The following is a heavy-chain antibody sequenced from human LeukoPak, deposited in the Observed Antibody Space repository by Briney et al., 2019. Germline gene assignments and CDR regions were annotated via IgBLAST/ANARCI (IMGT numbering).Heavy chain of an antibody. CDR3: ARAEMATDLPDY. D-gene: IGHD5-24*01. Sequence: SQTLSLTCTVSGGSISSGGYYWSWIRQHPGKGLEWIGYIYYSGSTYYNPSLKSRVTISVDTSKNQFSLKLSSVTAADTAVYYCARAEMATDLPDYWGQGTLVTVSS. J-gene: IGHJ4*02. CDR2: IYYSGST. CDR1: GGSISSGGYY. V-gene: IGHV4-31*03.